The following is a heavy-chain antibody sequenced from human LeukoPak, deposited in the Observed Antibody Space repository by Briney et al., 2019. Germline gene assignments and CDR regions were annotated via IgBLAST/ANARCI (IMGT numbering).Heavy chain of an antibody. J-gene: IGHJ4*02. CDR1: GYTFTSYG. Sequence: AASVKVSCKASGYTFTSYGISWVRQAPGQGLEWMGWISAYNGNTNYAQKLQGRVTMTTDTSTSTAYMHLSSLSSDDTAVYYCARAYYESSAYRHAVYFDYWGQGTLVTVSS. CDR3: ARAYYESSAYRHAVYFDY. CDR2: ISAYNGNT. D-gene: IGHD3-22*01. V-gene: IGHV1-18*01.